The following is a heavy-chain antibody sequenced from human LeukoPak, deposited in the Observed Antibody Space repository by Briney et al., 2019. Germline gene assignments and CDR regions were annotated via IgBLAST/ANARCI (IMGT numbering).Heavy chain of an antibody. V-gene: IGHV3-33*01. CDR1: GFTFSRYG. CDR2: IWYDGSNK. Sequence: PGRSLRLSCAASGFTFSRYGMHWVRQAPGKGLEWGAVIWYDGSNKYYADSVKGRFTISRDNSKNTLYLQMNSLRAEDTAVYYCARDPRRLFHDYYFDYWGQGTLVTVSS. D-gene: IGHD3-3*01. J-gene: IGHJ4*02. CDR3: ARDPRRLFHDYYFDY.